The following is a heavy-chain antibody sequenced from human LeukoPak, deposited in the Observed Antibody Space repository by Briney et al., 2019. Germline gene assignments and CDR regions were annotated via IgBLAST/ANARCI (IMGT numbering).Heavy chain of an antibody. CDR2: FSVSDKTT. V-gene: IGHV3-23*01. CDR1: GFTFSSYA. J-gene: IGHJ4*02. D-gene: IGHD4-17*01. Sequence: GGSLRLSCAASGFTFSSYAMSWVRQAPGKGLEWVSGFSVSDKTTYYADSVKGRFTISRDDSKNTLYLQINSLRAEDTAVYYCAKDPSVYYGDYIIRWGQGTLVIVSS. CDR3: AKDPSVYYGDYIIR.